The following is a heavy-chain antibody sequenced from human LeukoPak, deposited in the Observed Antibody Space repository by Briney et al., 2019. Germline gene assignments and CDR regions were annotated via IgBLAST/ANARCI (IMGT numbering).Heavy chain of an antibody. CDR1: GGTFSSYA. J-gene: IGHJ3*02. V-gene: IGHV1-69*13. CDR2: IIPIFGTA. D-gene: IGHD3-22*01. CDR3: ASLDYYDSSGYPDAFDI. Sequence: ASVKVSCKASGGTFSSYAISWVRQAPGQGLERMGGIIPIFGTANYAQKFQGRVTITADESTSTAYMELSSLRSEDTAVYYCASLDYYDSSGYPDAFDIWGQGTMVTVSS.